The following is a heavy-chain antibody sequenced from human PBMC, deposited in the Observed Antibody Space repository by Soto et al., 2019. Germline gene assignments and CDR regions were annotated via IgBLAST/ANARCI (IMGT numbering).Heavy chain of an antibody. CDR2: FSYDGSSK. J-gene: IGHJ4*02. Sequence: GGSLRLSCAASGFTFSSYAMHWVRQAPGKGLEWVAVFSYDGSSKYYADSVKGRFSISRDNSKNTLYLQMNSLRAEDTAVYYCARGYCFGTSCGGVDYWGQGTLVTVSS. D-gene: IGHD2-2*01. CDR3: ARGYCFGTSCGGVDY. V-gene: IGHV3-30-3*01. CDR1: GFTFSSYA.